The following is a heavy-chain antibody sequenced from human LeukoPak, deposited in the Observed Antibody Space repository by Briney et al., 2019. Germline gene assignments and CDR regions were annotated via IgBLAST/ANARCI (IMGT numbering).Heavy chain of an antibody. CDR2: ISSSGYTI. V-gene: IGHV3-11*01. J-gene: IGHJ4*02. CDR3: AIFRSSSQYFYN. D-gene: IGHD6-6*01. Sequence: GGSLGVSCAASGFTFSDSYMSWIRQARGKGLVEVSYISSSGYTIYYAESVKGRFTISRDNAKNSLYLQMKSLRAEDTAVYYCAIFRSSSQYFYNSGQGTL. CDR1: GFTFSDSY.